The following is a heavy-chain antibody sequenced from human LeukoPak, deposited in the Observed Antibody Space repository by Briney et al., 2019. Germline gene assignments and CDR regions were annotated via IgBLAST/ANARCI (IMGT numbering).Heavy chain of an antibody. Sequence: GGSLRLSCAASGFTFSNYDMTWVRQAPGKGLEWVAVISYGGSNKSYAASVKGRFTISRDNSKNTLSLQMNSLRADDTAVYFCAKVGTYDSSGYYDDYYFDSWGQGTQVTVSS. D-gene: IGHD3-22*01. CDR3: AKVGTYDSSGYYDDYYFDS. V-gene: IGHV3-30*18. CDR1: GFTFSNYD. J-gene: IGHJ4*02. CDR2: ISYGGSNK.